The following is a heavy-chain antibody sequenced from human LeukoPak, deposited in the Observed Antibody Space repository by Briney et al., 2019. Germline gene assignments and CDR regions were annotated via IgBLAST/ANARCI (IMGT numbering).Heavy chain of an antibody. D-gene: IGHD3-22*01. CDR2: IYYSGST. J-gene: IGHJ3*02. CDR3: ARGPYSYDSSGAFDI. CDR1: GGSISSYY. V-gene: IGHV4-59*08. Sequence: SSETLSLTCTVSGGSISSYYWSRIRQPPGKGLEWIGYIYYSGSTNYNPSLKSRVTISVDTSKNQFSLKLSSVTAADTAVYFCARGPYSYDSSGAFDIWGQGTMVTVSS.